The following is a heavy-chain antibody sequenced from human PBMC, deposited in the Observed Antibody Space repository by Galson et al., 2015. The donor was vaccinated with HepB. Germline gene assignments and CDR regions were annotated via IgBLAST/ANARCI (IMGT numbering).Heavy chain of an antibody. CDR2: ISSSSSTI. Sequence: SLRLSCAASGFTFSSYSMNWVRQAPGKGLEWVSYISSSSSTIYYADSVKGRFTISRDNAKNSLYLQMNSLRDEDTAVYYCSTSGDYVSVEHFDLWGRGTLVTVSS. D-gene: IGHD4-17*01. CDR1: GFTFSSYS. V-gene: IGHV3-48*02. CDR3: STSGDYVSVEHFDL. J-gene: IGHJ2*01.